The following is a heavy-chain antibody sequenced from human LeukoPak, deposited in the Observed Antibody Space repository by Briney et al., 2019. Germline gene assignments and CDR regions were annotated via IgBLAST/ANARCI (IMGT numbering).Heavy chain of an antibody. CDR3: ARGAYDSSGYSLDPEYFQH. V-gene: IGHV1-18*01. J-gene: IGHJ1*01. Sequence: ASVNVSCKAPGYTFTSYGISWVRQAPGQGLEWMGWISAYNGNTNYAQKLQGRVTMTTDTSTSTAYMELRGLRSDDTAVYYCARGAYDSSGYSLDPEYFQHWGQGTLVTVSS. CDR1: GYTFTSYG. D-gene: IGHD3-22*01. CDR2: ISAYNGNT.